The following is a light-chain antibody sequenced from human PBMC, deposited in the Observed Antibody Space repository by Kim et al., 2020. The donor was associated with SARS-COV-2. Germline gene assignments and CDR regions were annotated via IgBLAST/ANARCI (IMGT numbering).Light chain of an antibody. V-gene: IGKV1-33*01. CDR1: QDITKF. Sequence: SASVGDTASLACQMSQDITKFVDWFQQKPGTAPRLLMFDGTGLEVGVPAWFRGTGSGTPFTLSVNSLQPEDVATYVCLQYINLPYSFGQGTKLEI. CDR2: DGT. J-gene: IGKJ2*01. CDR3: LQYINLPYS.